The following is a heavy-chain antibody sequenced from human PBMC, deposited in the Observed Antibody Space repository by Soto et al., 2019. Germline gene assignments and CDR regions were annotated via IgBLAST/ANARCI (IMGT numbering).Heavy chain of an antibody. D-gene: IGHD1-26*01. V-gene: IGHV6-1*01. J-gene: IGHJ5*01. CDR1: GDSVSSSSVT. Sequence: QTLSLTCAISGDSVSSSSVTWNWIRQSPSRGLEWLGRTYYRSKWYNDYEESVKSRITINPDTSKNQFSLHLNSVTPEDTAVYYCVRLIGNSWLDFWGQGTLVTVSS. CDR2: TYYRSKWYN. CDR3: VRLIGNSWLDF.